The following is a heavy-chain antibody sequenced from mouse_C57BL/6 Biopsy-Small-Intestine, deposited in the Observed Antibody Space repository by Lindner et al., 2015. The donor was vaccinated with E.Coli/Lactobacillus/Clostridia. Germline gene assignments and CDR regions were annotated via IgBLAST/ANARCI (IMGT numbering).Heavy chain of an antibody. CDR3: ARIAMDY. J-gene: IGHJ4*01. CDR2: INPYFGRT. Sequence: VQLQESGAELVKPGASVKISCKASGYSFTGYNMNWVKQSHGKSLEWIGNINPYFGRTNYNQKFEGKATLTVDKSSSTAYMQLNNLTSEDSAVYYCARIAMDYWGQGTSVTVSS. V-gene: IGHV1-39*01. CDR1: GYSFTGYN.